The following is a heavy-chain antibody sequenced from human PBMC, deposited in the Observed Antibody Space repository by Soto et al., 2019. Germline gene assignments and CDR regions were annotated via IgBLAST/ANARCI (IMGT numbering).Heavy chain of an antibody. Sequence: RASVKVSCKASGGTFSSYAISWVRQAPGQGLEWMGGIIPIFGTANYAQKFQGRVTITADKSTSTAYMELSSLRSEDTAVYYCARALVDGYTPGTSDYWGQGTLVTVSS. CDR1: GGTFSSYA. CDR3: ARALVDGYTPGTSDY. CDR2: IIPIFGTA. J-gene: IGHJ4*02. V-gene: IGHV1-69*06. D-gene: IGHD5-18*01.